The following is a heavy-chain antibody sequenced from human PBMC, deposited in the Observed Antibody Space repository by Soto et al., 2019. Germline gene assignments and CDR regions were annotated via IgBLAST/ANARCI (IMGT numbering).Heavy chain of an antibody. Sequence: QVQLVQSGAEVKKPGSSVKVSCKASGGTFSSYAISWVRQAPGQGLEWMGGIIPIFGTANYAQKFQGRVAITADQSTSTAYMELSSLRSEDTAVYYCASSVAKYYFYGMDVWGPGATVTVSS. CDR3: ASSVAKYYFYGMDV. V-gene: IGHV1-69*12. CDR1: GGTFSSYA. D-gene: IGHD5-12*01. J-gene: IGHJ6*02. CDR2: IIPIFGTA.